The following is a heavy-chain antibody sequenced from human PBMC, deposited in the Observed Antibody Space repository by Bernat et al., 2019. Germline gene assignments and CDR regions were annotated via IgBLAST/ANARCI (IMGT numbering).Heavy chain of an antibody. CDR2: INQDGSEK. J-gene: IGHJ4*02. CDR1: GFAFNTNW. CDR3: AREGGAGYSFDY. V-gene: IGHV3-7*03. D-gene: IGHD3-16*01. Sequence: EVQLVESGGGFVQPGGSLRLSCAASGFAFNTNWMTWVRQAPGKGLEWVANINQDGSEKDYVNSVKGRFTIFRDNTKGSLFLQMNGLRAEDTAYYYCAREGGAGYSFDYWGQGALVTVSS.